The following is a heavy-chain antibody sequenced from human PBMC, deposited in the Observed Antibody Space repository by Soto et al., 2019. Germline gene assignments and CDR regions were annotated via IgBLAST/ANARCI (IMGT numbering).Heavy chain of an antibody. Sequence: GASVKVSCKASGSTFSSYGVSWVRQAPGQGLEWMGWTTTYNGNTNYAQKLQGRVTMTTDTSTSTAYMELRSLRSDDTAVYYCARGPIFGVVTSLLDPWGQGTLVTVSS. J-gene: IGHJ5*02. D-gene: IGHD3-3*01. V-gene: IGHV1-18*01. CDR2: TTTYNGNT. CDR1: GSTFSSYG. CDR3: ARGPIFGVVTSLLDP.